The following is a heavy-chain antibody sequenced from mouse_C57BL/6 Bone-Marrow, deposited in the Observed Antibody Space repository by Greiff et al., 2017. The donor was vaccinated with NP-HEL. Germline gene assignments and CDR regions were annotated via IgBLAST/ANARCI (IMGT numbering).Heavy chain of an antibody. V-gene: IGHV1-54*01. CDR3: AREGKQDYFDY. J-gene: IGHJ2*01. CDR2: INPGSGGT. D-gene: IGHD2-1*01. CDR1: GYSFTNYW. Sequence: QVQLKESGAELVRPGASVKVSCKASGYSFTNYWIEWVKQRPGQGLEWIGVINPGSGGTNYNEKFKGKATLTADKSSSTAHMELRSLTSEDSAVYYCAREGKQDYFDYWGQGTTLTVSS.